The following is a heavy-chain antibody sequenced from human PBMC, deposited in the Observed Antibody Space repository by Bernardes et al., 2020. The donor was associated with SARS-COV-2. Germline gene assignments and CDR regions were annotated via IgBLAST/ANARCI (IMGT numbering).Heavy chain of an antibody. CDR3: ARDIPSSYGSGRGWFDP. D-gene: IGHD3-10*01. CDR2: ITTSSNII. Sequence: GGSLRLSCAASGFTFSSYNMNWVRQAPGKGLEWVSFITTSSNIIKYADSVRGRFTISRDNAKNSLYLQMNSLRAEDTAVYYCARDIPSSYGSGRGWFDPWGQGTLVTVSS. V-gene: IGHV3-48*01. CDR1: GFTFSSYN. J-gene: IGHJ5*02.